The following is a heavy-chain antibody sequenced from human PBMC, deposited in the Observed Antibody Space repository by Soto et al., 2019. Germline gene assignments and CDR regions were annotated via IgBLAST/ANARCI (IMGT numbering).Heavy chain of an antibody. D-gene: IGHD3-9*01. V-gene: IGHV3-23*01. CDR2: ISGSGGST. J-gene: IGHJ4*02. CDR3: AKEGDVLRYFDWLLPFDY. CDR1: GFTFSSYA. Sequence: EVQLLESGGGLVQPGGSLRLSCAASGFTFSSYAMSWVRQAPGKGLEWVSAISGSGGSTYYADSVKGRFTISRDNSKNTLYLQMNSLRAEDTAVYYCAKEGDVLRYFDWLLPFDYWGQGTLVTVSS.